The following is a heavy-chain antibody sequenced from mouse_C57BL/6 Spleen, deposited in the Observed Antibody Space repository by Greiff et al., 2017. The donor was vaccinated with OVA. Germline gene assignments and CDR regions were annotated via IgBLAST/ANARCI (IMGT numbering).Heavy chain of an antibody. CDR1: GFTFSSYA. J-gene: IGHJ4*01. V-gene: IGHV5-9-1*02. Sequence: EVQRVESGEGLVKPGGSLKLSCAASGFTFSSYAMSWVRQTPEKRLEWVAYISSGGDYIYYADTVKGRFTISRDNARNTLYLQMSSLKSEDTAMYYCTRDRGGSSMDYWGQGTSVTVSS. CDR2: ISSGGDYI. CDR3: TRDRGGSSMDY. D-gene: IGHD1-1*02.